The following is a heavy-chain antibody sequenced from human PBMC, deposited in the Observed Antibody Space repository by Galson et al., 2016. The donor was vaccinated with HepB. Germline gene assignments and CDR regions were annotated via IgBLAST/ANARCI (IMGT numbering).Heavy chain of an antibody. CDR1: GFTFTSYG. J-gene: IGHJ4*02. CDR2: ISNDGSNK. CDR3: AKNDILTGYSAFDY. D-gene: IGHD3-9*01. V-gene: IGHV3-30*18. Sequence: SLRLSCAASGFTFTSYGMHWVRQAPGKGLEWVAVISNDGSNKYYPDSVEGRFTISRDNSKNTLYLQMNSLRAEDTAVYYCAKNDILTGYSAFDYWGQGTLVTVSS.